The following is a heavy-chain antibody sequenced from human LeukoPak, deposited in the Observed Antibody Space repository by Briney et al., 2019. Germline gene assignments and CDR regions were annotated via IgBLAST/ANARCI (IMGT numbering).Heavy chain of an antibody. CDR2: IDWDDDK. CDR3: ARMFEDYDFWSGYRN. D-gene: IGHD3-3*01. V-gene: IGHV2-70*11. J-gene: IGHJ4*02. CDR1: GFSLSTSGMC. Sequence: SGPTLVNPTQTLTLTCTFSGFSLSTSGMCVSWIRQPPGKALEWLARIDWDDDKYYSTSLKTWLTISKDTSKNQVVLTMTNMDPVDTATYYCARMFEDYDFWSGYRNWGQGTLVTVSS.